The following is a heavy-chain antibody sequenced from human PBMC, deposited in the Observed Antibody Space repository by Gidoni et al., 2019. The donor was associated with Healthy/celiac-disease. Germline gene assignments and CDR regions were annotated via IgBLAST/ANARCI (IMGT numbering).Heavy chain of an antibody. J-gene: IGHJ6*02. D-gene: IGHD4-17*01. CDR2: IIPIFGTE. CDR1: GCTFRSYA. V-gene: IGHV1-69*01. Sequence: HVQLVQSGAVVKKPGSSVKVSCKASGCTFRSYAIRRVRQDPGQGLEWMGGIIPIFGTENYAQKCQGRVTITADESTSTAYMELSSLRSEDTAVYYCARVSDYGESWGMDVWGQGTTVTVSS. CDR3: ARVSDYGESWGMDV.